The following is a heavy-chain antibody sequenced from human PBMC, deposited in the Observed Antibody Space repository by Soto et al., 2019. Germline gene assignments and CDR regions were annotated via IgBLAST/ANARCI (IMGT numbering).Heavy chain of an antibody. CDR1: GFTFTSSA. Sequence: GASVKVSCKASGFTFTSSAVPWVRQARGQRLEWIGWIVVGSGNTNYAQKFQERVTITRDMSTSTAYMELSSLRSEDTAVYYCAAEGSDSGSYYYWGEGTLVPAPQ. V-gene: IGHV1-58*01. CDR3: AAEGSDSGSYYY. CDR2: IVVGSGNT. J-gene: IGHJ4*02. D-gene: IGHD1-26*01.